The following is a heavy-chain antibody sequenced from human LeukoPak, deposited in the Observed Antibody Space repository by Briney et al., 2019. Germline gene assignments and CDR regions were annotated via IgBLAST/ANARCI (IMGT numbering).Heavy chain of an antibody. CDR1: GGSFSGYY. D-gene: IGHD5-12*01. Sequence: TLSLTCAVYGGSFSGYYWSWIRQPPGKALEWLARIDWDDDKNYSTSLKTRLTISKDTSKNQVVLTMTNMDPVDTATYYCARSMISGYEAMRLDYWGQGTLVTVSS. V-gene: IGHV2-70*11. J-gene: IGHJ4*02. CDR2: IDWDDDK. CDR3: ARSMISGYEAMRLDY.